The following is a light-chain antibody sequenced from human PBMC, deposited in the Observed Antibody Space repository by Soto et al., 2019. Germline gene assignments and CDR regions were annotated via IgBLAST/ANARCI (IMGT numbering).Light chain of an antibody. V-gene: IGKV3-11*01. J-gene: IGKJ1*01. CDR3: QQRSNWPLGT. CDR1: QSVGSY. CDR2: DAS. Sequence: ENGLKQSPATMSLSPGERATLSCRASQSVGSYLAWYQQKPGQAPRLLIFDASNRATGIPARFSGSGSGTDFTLTISSLEPEDFAVYYCQQRSNWPLGTFGQGTKVEIK.